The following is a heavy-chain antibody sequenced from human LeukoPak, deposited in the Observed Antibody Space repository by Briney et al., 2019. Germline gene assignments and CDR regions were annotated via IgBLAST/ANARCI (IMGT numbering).Heavy chain of an antibody. V-gene: IGHV1-8*01. CDR2: MNPNSGNT. J-gene: IGHJ3*02. CDR1: GYTFTSYD. CDR3: ARGWARFYDFWSGYYTPGAFDI. Sequence: ASVKVSCKASGYTFTSYDINWVRQAPGQGLEWMGWMNPNSGNTGYAQKFQGRVTMTRDTSISTAYMELSRLRSDDTAVYYCARGWARFYDFWSGYYTPGAFDIWGQGTMVTVSS. D-gene: IGHD3-3*01.